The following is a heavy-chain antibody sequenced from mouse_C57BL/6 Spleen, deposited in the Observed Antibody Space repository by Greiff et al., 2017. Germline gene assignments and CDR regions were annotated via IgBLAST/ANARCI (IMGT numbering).Heavy chain of an antibody. CDR1: GYSFTSGYY. V-gene: IGHV3-6*01. Sequence: DVKLVESGPGLVKPSQSLSLTCSVSGYSFTSGYYWNWIRQFPGNKLEWMGYISYDGSNNYNPSLKNRISITRDTSKNQFFLKLNSVTTEDTATYYCARDQEYWGQGTTLTVSS. CDR2: ISYDGSN. J-gene: IGHJ2*01. D-gene: IGHD3-2*02. CDR3: ARDQEY.